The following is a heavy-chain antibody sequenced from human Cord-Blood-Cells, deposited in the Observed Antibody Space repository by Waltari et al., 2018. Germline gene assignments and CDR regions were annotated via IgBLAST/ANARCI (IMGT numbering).Heavy chain of an antibody. Sequence: QLQLQESGPGLVKPSETLSLTCTVSGGSISSSSYYWGWIRQPPGKGLEWIGSIYYSGSTSYTPSLKRRVTISVDTSKNQFSLKLSSVTAADTAVYYCARRGVNWGNWYFDLWGRGTLVTVSS. V-gene: IGHV4-39*01. CDR2: IYYSGST. CDR3: ARRGVNWGNWYFDL. CDR1: GGSISSSSYY. D-gene: IGHD7-27*01. J-gene: IGHJ2*01.